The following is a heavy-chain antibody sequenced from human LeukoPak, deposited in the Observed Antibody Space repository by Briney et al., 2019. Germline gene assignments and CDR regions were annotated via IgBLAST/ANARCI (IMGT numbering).Heavy chain of an antibody. CDR3: AKVPTGYSSSWYRGGNAFDI. CDR1: GFTFSSYA. J-gene: IGHJ3*02. CDR2: ISYDGSNK. Sequence: GGSLRLSCAASGFTFSSYAMHWVRQAPGKGLEWVAVISYDGSNKYYADSVKGRFTISRDNSKNTPYLQMNSLRAEDTAVYYCAKVPTGYSSSWYRGGNAFDIWGQGTMVTVSS. D-gene: IGHD6-13*01. V-gene: IGHV3-30*04.